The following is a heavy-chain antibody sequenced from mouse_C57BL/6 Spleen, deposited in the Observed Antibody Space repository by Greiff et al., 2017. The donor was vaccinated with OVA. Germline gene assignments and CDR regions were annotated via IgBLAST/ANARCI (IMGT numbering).Heavy chain of an antibody. CDR1: GFTFSSYA. CDR2: ISDGGSYT. CDR3: ASSPGGYFDV. V-gene: IGHV5-4*03. J-gene: IGHJ1*03. Sequence: EVKLMESGGGLVKPGGSLKLSCAASGFTFSSYAMSWVRQTPEKRLEWVATISDGGSYTYYPDNVKGRFTISRDNAKNNLYLQMSHLKSEDTAMYYCASSPGGYFDVWGTGTTVTVSS.